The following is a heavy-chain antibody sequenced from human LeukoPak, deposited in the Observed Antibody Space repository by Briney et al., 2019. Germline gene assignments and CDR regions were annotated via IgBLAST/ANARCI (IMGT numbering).Heavy chain of an antibody. J-gene: IGHJ4*02. CDR2: MKPNSGNT. CDR1: GYTFTNYD. Sequence: ASVKVSCKASGYTFTNYDINWVRQATGQGLEWMGYMKPNSGNTGYAQKFQGRVTMTRDTSISTAYMELSSLTSEDTAVYYCATELRWKDHWGQGTLVTVTS. V-gene: IGHV1-8*01. D-gene: IGHD4-23*01. CDR3: ATELRWKDH.